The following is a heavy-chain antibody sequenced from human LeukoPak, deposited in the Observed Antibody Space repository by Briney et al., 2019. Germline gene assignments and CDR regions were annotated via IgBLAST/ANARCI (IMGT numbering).Heavy chain of an antibody. CDR2: IKQDGSEK. CDR1: GFTFSSYW. Sequence: GGSLRLSCAASGFTFSSYWMSWVRQAPGKGLEWVANIKQDGSEKYYVDSVKGRFTISRDNAKNSLYLQMNSLRAEDTAVYYCARDLSPDFWSGYYLYWGQGTLVTVSS. J-gene: IGHJ4*02. CDR3: ARDLSPDFWSGYYLY. D-gene: IGHD3-3*01. V-gene: IGHV3-7*01.